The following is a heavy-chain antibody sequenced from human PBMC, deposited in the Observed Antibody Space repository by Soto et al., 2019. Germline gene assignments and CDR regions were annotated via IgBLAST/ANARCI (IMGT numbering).Heavy chain of an antibody. CDR3: AKGDVSVTTAVDY. CDR1: GFTFSSYG. J-gene: IGHJ4*02. CDR2: ISYDGSNK. D-gene: IGHD4-17*01. V-gene: IGHV3-30*18. Sequence: QVQLVESGGGVVQPGRSLRLSCAASGFTFSSYGMHWVRQAPGKGLEWVAVISYDGSNKYYADSVKGRFTISRDNSKNTLYLQMNSLRAEDTAVYYCAKGDVSVTTAVDYWGQGTLVTVSS.